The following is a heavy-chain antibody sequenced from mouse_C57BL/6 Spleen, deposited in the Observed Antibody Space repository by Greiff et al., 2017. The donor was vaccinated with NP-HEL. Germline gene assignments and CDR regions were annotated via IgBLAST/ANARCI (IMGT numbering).Heavy chain of an antibody. CDR2: ILPNSGST. V-gene: IGHV1-64*01. CDR1: GYTFTSYW. D-gene: IGHD2-5*01. CDR3: AREDYSSSDGFAD. Sequence: QVQLLQSGAELVKPGASVKLSCKAPGYTFTSYWMHWVKQRPGQGLEWIGMILPNSGSTYYNEKFKSKATLTVDKSSSTAYMQLSSLTSEDSAVYYCAREDYSSSDGFADWGHGALVTVSA. J-gene: IGHJ3*01.